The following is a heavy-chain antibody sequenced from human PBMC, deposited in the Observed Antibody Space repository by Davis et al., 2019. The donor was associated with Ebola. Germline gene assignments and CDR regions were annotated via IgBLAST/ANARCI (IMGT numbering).Heavy chain of an antibody. CDR3: ARGDSSGYYVY. CDR2: INPNSGGT. J-gene: IGHJ4*02. CDR1: GYTFTSYD. D-gene: IGHD3-22*01. Sequence: ASVKVSCKASGYTFTSYDINWVRQATGQGLEWMGWINPNSGGTNYAQKFQGWVTMTRDTSISTAYMELSRLRSDDTAVYYCARGDSSGYYVYWGQGTLVTVSS. V-gene: IGHV1-2*04.